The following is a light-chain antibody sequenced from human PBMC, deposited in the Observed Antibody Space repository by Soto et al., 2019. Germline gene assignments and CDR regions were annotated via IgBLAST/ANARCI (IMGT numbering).Light chain of an antibody. J-gene: IGKJ1*01. Sequence: DIQVTQTPSSLSASLGDRVTITCRASQSISSYLNWYQQKPGKAPKLLIYAASSLQSGVPSRFSGSGSGTDFTLTISSLQPEDFATYYCLQLNTYPWTFAQGTMVDI. CDR3: LQLNTYPWT. CDR1: QSISSY. CDR2: AAS. V-gene: IGKV1-39*01.